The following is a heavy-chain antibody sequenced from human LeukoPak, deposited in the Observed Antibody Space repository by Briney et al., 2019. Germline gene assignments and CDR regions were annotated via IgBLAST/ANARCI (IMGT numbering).Heavy chain of an antibody. J-gene: IGHJ4*02. Sequence: GRSLRLSCAASGFTFSSFAMSWVRQAPGKGLEWVSAIGGSGYNRYYADSLRGRFTISRDNSKNTLYLRMNSLRAEDTAVYYCAKGRGTAMVPLDYWGQGTLVTVSP. CDR3: AKGRGTAMVPLDY. CDR1: GFTFSSFA. V-gene: IGHV3-23*01. CDR2: IGGSGYNR. D-gene: IGHD5-18*01.